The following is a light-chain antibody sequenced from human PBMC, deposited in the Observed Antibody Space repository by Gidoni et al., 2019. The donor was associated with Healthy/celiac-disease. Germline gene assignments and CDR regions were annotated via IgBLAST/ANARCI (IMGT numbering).Light chain of an antibody. CDR3: QQYNSYWT. Sequence: DIQMTQSPSTLSASVGDRVTITCRASQSISSWLAWYKQKPGKAPKLLIYKASSLESGVPSRCSGRGSGTEFTLTISSLQPDDFATYYCQQYNSYWTFGQXTKVEIK. J-gene: IGKJ1*01. CDR2: KAS. V-gene: IGKV1-5*03. CDR1: QSISSW.